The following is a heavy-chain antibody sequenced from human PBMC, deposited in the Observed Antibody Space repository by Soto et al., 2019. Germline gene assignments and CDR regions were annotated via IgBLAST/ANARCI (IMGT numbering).Heavy chain of an antibody. Sequence: ASVKVSCKASGYTFTSYGISWVRQAPGQGLEWMGWISAYNGNTNYAQKLQGRVTMTTDTSTSTAYMELRSLRSDDTAVYYCARDKEIVVVPAALIYYYYYGMDVWGQATTVTVPS. J-gene: IGHJ6*02. V-gene: IGHV1-18*01. CDR3: ARDKEIVVVPAALIYYYYYGMDV. CDR2: ISAYNGNT. CDR1: GYTFTSYG. D-gene: IGHD2-2*01.